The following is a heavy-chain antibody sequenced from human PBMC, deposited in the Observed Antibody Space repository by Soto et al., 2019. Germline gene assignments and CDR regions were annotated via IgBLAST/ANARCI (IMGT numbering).Heavy chain of an antibody. CDR2: IYSGGST. D-gene: IGHD5-12*01. CDR1: GFTVSSNY. V-gene: IGHV3-53*01. Sequence: GSLRLSCAASGFTVSSNYMSWVRQAPGKGLEWVSVIYSGGSTYYADSVKGRFTISRDNSKNTLYLQMNSLRAEDTAVYYCARGGEMATITGWYFDYWGQGTLVTVSS. CDR3: ARGGEMATITGWYFDY. J-gene: IGHJ4*02.